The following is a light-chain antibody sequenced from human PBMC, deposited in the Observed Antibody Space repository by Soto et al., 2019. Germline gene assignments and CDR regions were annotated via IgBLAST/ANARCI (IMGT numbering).Light chain of an antibody. CDR3: CSFSSNTLL. Sequence: QSVLTQPASVSGSPGQSITISCTGASSDVGHYNYVSWYQQHPGKAPKLLIYDVSNRPSGVSNRFSGSKSGNTASLTISGLQAEDESDYYCCSFSSNTLLFGGGTKVTVL. CDR2: DVS. J-gene: IGLJ2*01. CDR1: SSDVGHYNY. V-gene: IGLV2-14*03.